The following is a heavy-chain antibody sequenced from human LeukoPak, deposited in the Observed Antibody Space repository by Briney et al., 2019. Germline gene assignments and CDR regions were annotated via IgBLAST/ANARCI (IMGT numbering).Heavy chain of an antibody. D-gene: IGHD5-18*01. CDR3: ARIFIRNGYSSYFDY. CDR2: VYQSGTT. V-gene: IGHV4-38-2*02. CDR1: GFSISSGHY. J-gene: IGHJ4*02. Sequence: SETLSLTCTVSGFSISSGHYWGWVRQPPGAGLEWIGSVYQSGTTYYNPSLKSRVTTSVDMSKNQFSLRLRPVTAADTAVYYCARIFIRNGYSSYFDYWGQGTLVTVSS.